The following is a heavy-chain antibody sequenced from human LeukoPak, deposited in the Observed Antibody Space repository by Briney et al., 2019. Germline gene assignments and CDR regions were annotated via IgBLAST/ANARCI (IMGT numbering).Heavy chain of an antibody. J-gene: IGHJ4*02. D-gene: IGHD5-24*01. Sequence: SETLSLTCTVSGGSISSYYWSWIRQPPGKGLEWIGYIYYSGSTNYNPSLKSRVTISVDTSKNQFSLKLSSVTAADTAVYYYARGFKKGDGYDYRGQGTLVTVSS. CDR3: ARGFKKGDGYDY. CDR1: GGSISSYY. CDR2: IYYSGST. V-gene: IGHV4-59*01.